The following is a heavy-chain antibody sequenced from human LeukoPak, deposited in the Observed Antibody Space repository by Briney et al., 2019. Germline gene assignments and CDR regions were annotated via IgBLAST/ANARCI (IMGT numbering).Heavy chain of an antibody. CDR2: IIPIFGTA. CDR3: ARVGASSGYYNWFDP. Sequence: SVKVSCKASGYTFTGYHMHWVRQAPGQGLEWMGGIIPIFGTANYAQKFQGRVTITADESTSTAYMELSSLRSEDTAVYYCARVGASSGYYNWFDPWGQGTLVTVSS. V-gene: IGHV1-69*13. D-gene: IGHD3-22*01. CDR1: GYTFTGYH. J-gene: IGHJ5*02.